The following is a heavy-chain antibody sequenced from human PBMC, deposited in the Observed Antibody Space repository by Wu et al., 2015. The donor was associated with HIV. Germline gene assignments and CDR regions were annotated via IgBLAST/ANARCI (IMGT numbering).Heavy chain of an antibody. CDR1: GYTFTGYY. D-gene: IGHD6-13*01. CDR2: INPNSGGT. J-gene: IGHJ4*02. V-gene: IGHV1-2*02. CDR3: ATTSGSSSWYSVDY. Sequence: QVQLVQSGAEVKKPGASVKVSCKASGYTFTGYYMHWVRQAPGQGLEWMGCINPNSGGTNYAHKFQGRVTMTRETSISTTYMELSRLRSDDTAVYYCATTSGSSSWYSVDYWGQGTLVTVSS.